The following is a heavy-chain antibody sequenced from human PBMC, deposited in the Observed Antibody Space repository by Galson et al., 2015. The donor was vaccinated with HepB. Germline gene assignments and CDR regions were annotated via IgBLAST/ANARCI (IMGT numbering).Heavy chain of an antibody. CDR3: ARGNYYGMDV. V-gene: IGHV3-74*01. CDR2: INSDGSGT. J-gene: IGHJ6*02. Sequence: SLRLSCAASGFTFSSYGMHWVRQAPGKGLVWVSRINSDGSGTSYADSVKGRFTISRDNAKKTLYLQMNSQRGEDTAVYYCARGNYYGMDVWGQGTTVTVSS. CDR1: GFTFSSYG.